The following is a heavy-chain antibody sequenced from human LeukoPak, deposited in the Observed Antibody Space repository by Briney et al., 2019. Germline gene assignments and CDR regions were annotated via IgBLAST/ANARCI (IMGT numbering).Heavy chain of an antibody. CDR3: ARTPHSDYGDPDYYFDY. V-gene: IGHV3-30*04. J-gene: IGHJ4*02. CDR2: ISYDGSNK. D-gene: IGHD4-17*01. CDR1: GFTFSSYA. Sequence: GGSLRLSCAASGFTFSSYAMHWVRQAPGKGLEWVAVISYDGSNKYYADSVKGRFTISRDNSKNTLYLQMNSPRAEDTAVYYCARTPHSDYGDPDYYFDYWGQGTLVTVSS.